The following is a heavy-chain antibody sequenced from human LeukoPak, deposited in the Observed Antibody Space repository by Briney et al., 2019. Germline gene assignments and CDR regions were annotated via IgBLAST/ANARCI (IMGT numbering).Heavy chain of an antibody. J-gene: IGHJ4*02. D-gene: IGHD2-15*01. Sequence: ASVKVSCKASGYTFTSYYMHWVRQAPGQGLEWMGIINPSGGSTNYAQKFQGRVTITADKSTSTAYMELSSLRSEDTAVYYCARPSESEDYFDYWGQGTLVTVSS. CDR3: ARPSESEDYFDY. CDR1: GYTFTSYY. CDR2: INPSGGST. V-gene: IGHV1-46*01.